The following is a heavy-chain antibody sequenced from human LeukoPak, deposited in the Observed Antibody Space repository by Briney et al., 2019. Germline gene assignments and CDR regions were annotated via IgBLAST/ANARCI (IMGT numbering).Heavy chain of an antibody. CDR2: FSGSGGST. Sequence: PGGSLRLSCAASGFTFSDYVMIRVRQAPGKGLEWVSSFSGSGGSTYYADSVKGRFTISRDNSKNTLYLQMISLRAEDTAVYYCAKSGYNRFDYWGQGTLVTVSS. V-gene: IGHV3-23*01. J-gene: IGHJ4*02. D-gene: IGHD5-24*01. CDR1: GFTFSDYV. CDR3: AKSGYNRFDY.